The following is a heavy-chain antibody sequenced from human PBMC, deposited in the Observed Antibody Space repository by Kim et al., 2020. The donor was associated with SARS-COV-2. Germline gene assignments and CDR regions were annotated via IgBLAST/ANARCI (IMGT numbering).Heavy chain of an antibody. J-gene: IGHJ1*01. CDR3: ARGAVAYCGGDCYPGDEYFQH. Sequence: SETLSLTCTVSGGSISSYYWSWIRQPPGKGLEWIGYIYYSGSTNYNPSLKSRVTISVDTSKNQFSLKLSSVTAADTAVYYCARGAVAYCGGDCYPGDEYFQHWGQGTLVTVSS. V-gene: IGHV4-59*01. CDR1: GGSISSYY. D-gene: IGHD2-21*02. CDR2: IYYSGST.